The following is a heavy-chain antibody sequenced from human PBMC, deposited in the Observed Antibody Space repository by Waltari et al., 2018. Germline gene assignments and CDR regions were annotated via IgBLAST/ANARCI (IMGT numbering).Heavy chain of an antibody. Sequence: QLQLQESGPGLVKPSETLSLTCTVSGGSISSSSYYWGWIRQPPGKGLEWIGSIYYSGSTYYNPSLKSRVTISVDTSKNQFSLKLSSVTAADTAVYYCARRGYYYDSSGYYPNFDYWGQGTLVTVSS. J-gene: IGHJ4*02. D-gene: IGHD3-22*01. CDR1: GGSISSSSYY. CDR2: IYYSGST. CDR3: ARRGYYYDSSGYYPNFDY. V-gene: IGHV4-39*01.